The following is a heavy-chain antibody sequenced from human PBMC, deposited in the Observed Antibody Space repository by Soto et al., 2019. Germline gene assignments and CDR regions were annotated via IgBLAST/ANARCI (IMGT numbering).Heavy chain of an antibody. CDR2: IIPFYGTA. V-gene: IGHV1-69*06. CDR1: RDTFTNYA. Sequence: QVQLVQSGAEVKKPGSSVKVSCKASRDTFTNYAISWVRQAPGQGLEGMGGIIPFYGTAHYAQKFQDRVTIIADTSTSTADMELSSLRPEDTAVYYCARDLGGCSAGSCRYNWLDSWGQGTLVTVSS. J-gene: IGHJ5*01. CDR3: ARDLGGCSAGSCRYNWLDS. D-gene: IGHD2-15*01.